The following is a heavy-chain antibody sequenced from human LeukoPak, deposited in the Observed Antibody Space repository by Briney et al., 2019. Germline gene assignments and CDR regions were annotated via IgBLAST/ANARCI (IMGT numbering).Heavy chain of an antibody. CDR3: ARGNAYNWRFDF. V-gene: IGHV4-59*01. CDR1: GGSISSYY. D-gene: IGHD1-1*01. Sequence: SETLSLTCSVSGGSISSYYWNWIRQTPGKGLQWIGYTHYSGSTNYNPSPKSRVSISVDTSKNQFSLKLSSVTAADTALYYCARGNAYNWRFDFWGQGTLVTVSS. CDR2: THYSGST. J-gene: IGHJ4*02.